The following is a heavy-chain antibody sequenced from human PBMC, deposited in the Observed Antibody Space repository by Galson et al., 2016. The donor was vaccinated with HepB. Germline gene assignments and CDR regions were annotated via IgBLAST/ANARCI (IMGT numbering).Heavy chain of an antibody. CDR1: GYTFSSYG. Sequence: SVKVSCKASGYTFSSYGITWVRQAPGQGLEWMGWISTYSGNTKYAQNLQGRVTVTTDTSTSTAYMELRSLRSDDTAVYYCARGGGKWQGMDVWGQGTTAAVSS. CDR3: ARGGGKWQGMDV. CDR2: ISTYSGNT. D-gene: IGHD5-12*01. J-gene: IGHJ6*02. V-gene: IGHV1-18*01.